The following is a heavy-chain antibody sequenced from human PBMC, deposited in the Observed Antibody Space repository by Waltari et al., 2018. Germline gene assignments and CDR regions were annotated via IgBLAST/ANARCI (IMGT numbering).Heavy chain of an antibody. V-gene: IGHV3-7*03. J-gene: IGHJ4*02. D-gene: IGHD6-19*01. Sequence: EVQLVESGGGLVQPGGSLRLSCAASGFTFSNNWMAWVRQAPGKGLEWVAIIKGEGSERHYVDSVKGRFTISRDNPKNSQYLQMNSLRADDTAVYYCARGSGWVFDYWGQGTVVTVSS. CDR3: ARGSGWVFDY. CDR1: GFTFSNNW. CDR2: IKGEGSER.